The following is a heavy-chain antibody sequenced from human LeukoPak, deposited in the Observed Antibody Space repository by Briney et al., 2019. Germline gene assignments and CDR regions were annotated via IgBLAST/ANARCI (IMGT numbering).Heavy chain of an antibody. J-gene: IGHJ5*02. CDR3: ARAGSGRSPDWFDP. V-gene: IGHV3-48*03. Sequence: PGGSLRLSCAASGFTFSSYEMNWVRQAPGKGLEWVSYISSSGSTIYYADSVKGRFTISRDNAKNSLYLQMNSLRGEDTAVYYCARAGSGRSPDWFDPWGQGTLVTVSS. CDR1: GFTFSSYE. CDR2: ISSSGSTI. D-gene: IGHD1-26*01.